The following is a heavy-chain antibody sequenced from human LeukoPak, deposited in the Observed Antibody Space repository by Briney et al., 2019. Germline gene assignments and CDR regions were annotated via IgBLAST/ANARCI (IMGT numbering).Heavy chain of an antibody. CDR3: AKDSYYYGMDV. V-gene: IGHV4-59*01. CDR1: GGSISSYY. CDR2: IYYSGST. J-gene: IGHJ6*02. Sequence: SEALSLTCSVSGGSISSYYWSWIRQPPGKGLEWIGYIYYSGSTNYNPSLKSRVSISVDTSKNQFSLKLSSVTAADTAVYYCAKDSYYYGMDVWGQGTTVTVSS.